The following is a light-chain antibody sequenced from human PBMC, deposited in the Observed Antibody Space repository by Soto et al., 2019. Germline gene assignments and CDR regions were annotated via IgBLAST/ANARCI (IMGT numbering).Light chain of an antibody. CDR2: DAS. V-gene: IGKV1-33*01. J-gene: IGKJ5*01. Sequence: DIQMTQSPSSLSASVGERVTITCQASQDISNYLNWYQQKPGKAPKLLIYDASNLETGVPIKFXGSXXXXXXXXTIRRLPPEDIATYYCQQYDNLPSITFGQGTRLEIK. CDR1: QDISNY. CDR3: QQYDNLPSIT.